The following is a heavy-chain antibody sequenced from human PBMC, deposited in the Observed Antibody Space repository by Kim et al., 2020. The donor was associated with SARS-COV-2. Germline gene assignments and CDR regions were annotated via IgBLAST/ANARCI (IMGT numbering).Heavy chain of an antibody. D-gene: IGHD3-9*01. J-gene: IGHJ6*02. CDR2: INPNSGGT. CDR3: ARGRPYDILTGYLSGYYYYGMDV. V-gene: IGHV1-2*05. Sequence: ASVKVSCKASGYTFTGYYMHWVRQAHGQGLEWMGRINPNSGGTNYAQKFQGRVTMTRDTSISTAYMELSRLRSDDTVVYYCARGRPYDILTGYLSGYYYYGMDVWGQGTTVTVSS. CDR1: GYTFTGYY.